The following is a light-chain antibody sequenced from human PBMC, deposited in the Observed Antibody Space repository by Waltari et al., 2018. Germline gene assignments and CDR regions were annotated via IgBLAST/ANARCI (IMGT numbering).Light chain of an antibody. CDR2: SSN. CDR3: GAWDASLNGYV. V-gene: IGLV1-44*01. CDR1: SSNIGSNV. Sequence: QSVLTQPPSASGTPGQRVTISCSGSSSNIGSNVVNWYQQLTGTAPKLLIHSSNQRPSGVPDRFSGSKSGTSASLAISGLQSEDEADYHCGAWDASLNGYVFGTGTKVTVL. J-gene: IGLJ1*01.